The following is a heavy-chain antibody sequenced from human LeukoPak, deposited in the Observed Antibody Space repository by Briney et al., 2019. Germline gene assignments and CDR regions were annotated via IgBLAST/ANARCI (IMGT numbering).Heavy chain of an antibody. J-gene: IGHJ4*02. D-gene: IGHD2-2*01. CDR1: GGSISSYY. Sequence: PSETLSLTSTVSGGSISSYYWSWIRQPAGKGLEWIGRIYTSGSTNYNPSLKSRVTMSVDTSKNQFSLKLSSVTAADTAVYYCARDSCSSTSCYEYFDYWGQGTLVTVSS. CDR3: ARDSCSSTSCYEYFDY. CDR2: IYTSGST. V-gene: IGHV4-4*07.